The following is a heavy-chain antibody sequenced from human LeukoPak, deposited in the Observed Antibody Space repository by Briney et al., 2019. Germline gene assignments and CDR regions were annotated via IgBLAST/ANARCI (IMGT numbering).Heavy chain of an antibody. V-gene: IGHV4-59*08. Sequence: KASETLSLTCTVSGGSISSYYWSWIRQPPGKGLEWIGYIYYSGNTNYNPSLKSRVTISVDTSKNQFSLKLDSVTAADTAVYYCARQPPTLFDFDYWGQGTLVTVSS. J-gene: IGHJ4*02. CDR2: IYYSGNT. CDR3: ARQPPTLFDFDY. CDR1: GGSISSYY.